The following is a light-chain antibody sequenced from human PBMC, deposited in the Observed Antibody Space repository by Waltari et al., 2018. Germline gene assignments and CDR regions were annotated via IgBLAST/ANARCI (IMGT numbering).Light chain of an antibody. CDR2: END. Sequence: QSVLSQPPSVSGTPGQRVSISCSGSNSNIGSHDVYWFQQLPGTAPKLFVYENDERPSGVPGRFSGAKSGTSASLTSTGLRSEDEADYFCAAWDDSLTILFGGGTKVTVL. J-gene: IGLJ2*01. CDR3: AAWDDSLTIL. V-gene: IGLV1-47*01. CDR1: NSNIGSHD.